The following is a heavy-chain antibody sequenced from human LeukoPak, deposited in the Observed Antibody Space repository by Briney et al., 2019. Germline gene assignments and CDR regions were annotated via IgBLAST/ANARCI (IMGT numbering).Heavy chain of an antibody. J-gene: IGHJ4*02. CDR1: GYSFTSYW. CDR2: IYPGDSDT. D-gene: IGHD3-3*01. Sequence: GESLKISFKGSGYSFTSYWIGWVRQMPGKGLEWMGIIYPGDSDTRYSPSFQGQVTISVDKSISTAYLQWSSLKASDTAMYYCARLGGDFWSGYYFDYWGQGTLVTVSS. CDR3: ARLGGDFWSGYYFDY. V-gene: IGHV5-51*01.